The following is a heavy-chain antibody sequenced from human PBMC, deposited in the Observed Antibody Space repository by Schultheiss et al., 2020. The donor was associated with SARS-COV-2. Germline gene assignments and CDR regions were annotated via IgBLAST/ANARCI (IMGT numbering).Heavy chain of an antibody. D-gene: IGHD1-26*01. CDR3: ASLSIVGADFDY. CDR2: INHSGST. J-gene: IGHJ4*02. V-gene: IGHV4-34*01. Sequence: SETLSLTCAVYGGSFSGYNWSWIRQPPGKGLEWIGEINHSGSTNYNPSLKSRVTISVDTSKNQFSLKLSSVTAADTAVYYCASLSIVGADFDYWGQGTLVTVSS. CDR1: GGSFSGYN.